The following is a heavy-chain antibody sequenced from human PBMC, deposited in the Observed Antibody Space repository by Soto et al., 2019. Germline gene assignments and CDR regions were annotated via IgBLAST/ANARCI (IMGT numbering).Heavy chain of an antibody. Sequence: ASVKVSCKASGYSFTNNDVSWVRQAPGQGPEWMGWINPNSGGTKYVQKFQGGVTMTRDTPISTVYLELSRLRSDDTAVYYWARGWGIAAPGPNWFDPWGQGTLVTVSS. CDR2: INPNSGGT. CDR1: GYSFTNND. V-gene: IGHV1-2*02. CDR3: ARGWGIAAPGPNWFDP. D-gene: IGHD6-13*01. J-gene: IGHJ5*02.